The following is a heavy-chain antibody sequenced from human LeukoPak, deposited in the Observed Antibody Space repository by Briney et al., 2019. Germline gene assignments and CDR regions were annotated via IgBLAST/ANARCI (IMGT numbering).Heavy chain of an antibody. V-gene: IGHV1-8*01. J-gene: IGHJ6*03. CDR3: ARGRVDTAIVNYYYYYMDV. Sequence: ASVKVSCKASGYTFTSYDINWVRQATGQGLEWVGWMNPNSGNTGYAQKFQGRVTMTRNTSISTAYMELSSLRSEDTAVYYCARGRVDTAIVNYYYYYMDVWGKGTTVTISS. D-gene: IGHD5-18*01. CDR1: GYTFTSYD. CDR2: MNPNSGNT.